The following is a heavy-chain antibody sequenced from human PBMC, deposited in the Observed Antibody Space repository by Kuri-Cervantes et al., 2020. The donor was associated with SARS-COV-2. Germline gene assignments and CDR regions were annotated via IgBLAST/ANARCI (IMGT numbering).Heavy chain of an antibody. V-gene: IGHV3-21*01. J-gene: IGHJ4*02. CDR2: ISSSSSYI. D-gene: IGHD5-12*01. CDR3: ARVGYTPFDY. Sequence: GESLKISCAASGFTFSSYSMNWVRQAPGKGLEWVSSISSSSSYIYYADSVKGRFTISRDNAKNSLYLQMNSLRAEDTAVYYCARVGYTPFDYWGQGTLVTVSS. CDR1: GFTFSSYS.